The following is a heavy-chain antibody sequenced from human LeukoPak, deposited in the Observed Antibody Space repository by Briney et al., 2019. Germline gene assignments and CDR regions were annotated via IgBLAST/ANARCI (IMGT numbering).Heavy chain of an antibody. J-gene: IGHJ4*02. CDR1: GFTFSSYG. Sequence: PGGSLRLSCAASGFTFSSYGMHWVRQAPGKGLEWVAVISYDGSNKYYADSVKGRFTISRDNSKNTLYLQMNSLRAEDTAVYYCAKDSEVYVDTAMAFDYWGQGTLVTVSS. CDR3: AKDSEVYVDTAMAFDY. CDR2: ISYDGSNK. V-gene: IGHV3-30*18. D-gene: IGHD5-18*01.